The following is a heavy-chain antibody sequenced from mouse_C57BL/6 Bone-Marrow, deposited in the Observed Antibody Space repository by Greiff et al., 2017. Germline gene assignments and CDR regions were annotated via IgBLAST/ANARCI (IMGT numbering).Heavy chain of an antibody. Sequence: DVKLQESGPSLVRPSQTLSLTCTVTGFSINSDCYWIWIRQFPGNKLEYIGYTFYSGITYYNPSLESRTYITRDTSKNQFSLKLSSVTTEDTATYYCARAQLWLRRRPLAMDYWGQGTSVTVSS. CDR1: GFSINSDCY. CDR3: ARAQLWLRRRPLAMDY. D-gene: IGHD2-2*01. V-gene: IGHV3-3*01. CDR2: TFYSGIT. J-gene: IGHJ4*01.